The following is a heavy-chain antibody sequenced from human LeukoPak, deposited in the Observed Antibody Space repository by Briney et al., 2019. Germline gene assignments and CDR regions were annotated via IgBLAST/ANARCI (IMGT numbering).Heavy chain of an antibody. D-gene: IGHD2-2*01. Sequence: PETLSLTCTVSGGSISSSLYYWGWIRQPPGKGLEWIGSMYYSGSTHYNPSLQSRVTISVDTSKNQLSLKLSSVTASDTAVYYCARLSRIVIPAAFSYWGQGTLVTVSS. CDR3: ARLSRIVIPAAFSY. J-gene: IGHJ4*02. V-gene: IGHV4-39*01. CDR1: GGSISSSLYY. CDR2: MYYSGST.